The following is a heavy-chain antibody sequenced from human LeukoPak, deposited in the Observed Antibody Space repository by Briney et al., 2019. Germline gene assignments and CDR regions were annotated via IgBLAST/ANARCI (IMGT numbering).Heavy chain of an antibody. Sequence: PGGSLRLSCAASGFTFSSYAMHWVRQAPGKGLEWVAVISYDGSNKYYADSVKGRFTISRDNSKNTLYLQMNSLRAEDTAVYYCAKDGRREQWLVAAADYWGQGTLVTVSS. CDR3: AKDGRREQWLVAAADY. CDR2: ISYDGSNK. D-gene: IGHD6-19*01. V-gene: IGHV3-30*04. CDR1: GFTFSSYA. J-gene: IGHJ4*02.